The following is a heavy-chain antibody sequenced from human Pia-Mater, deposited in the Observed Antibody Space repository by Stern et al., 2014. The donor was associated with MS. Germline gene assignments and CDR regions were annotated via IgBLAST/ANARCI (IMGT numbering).Heavy chain of an antibody. CDR2: ISASGNST. D-gene: IGHD5-18*01. J-gene: IGHJ4*02. V-gene: IGHV3-23*04. Sequence: EVQLVESGGGLAHPGASLRLSWAASKFTFTTYAMTWVRQAPGKGLEWVATISASGNSTYFADSVKGRFTVSRDNSNNTVYLQMSNLTAEDTAIYFCAKDDGYIGFDYWGQGTPVTVSS. CDR1: KFTFTTYA. CDR3: AKDDGYIGFDY.